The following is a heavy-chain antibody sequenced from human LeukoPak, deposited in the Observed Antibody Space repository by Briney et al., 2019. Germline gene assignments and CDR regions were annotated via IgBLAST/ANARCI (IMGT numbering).Heavy chain of an antibody. Sequence: ASVKVSCKASGYTFTSYDINWVRQATGQGLEWMGWINPNSGGTNYAQKFQGRVTMTRDTSISTAYMELSRLRSDDTAVYYCARVPRNYYYMDVWGKGTTVTISS. V-gene: IGHV1-2*02. CDR3: ARVPRNYYYMDV. J-gene: IGHJ6*03. CDR2: INPNSGGT. CDR1: GYTFTSYD.